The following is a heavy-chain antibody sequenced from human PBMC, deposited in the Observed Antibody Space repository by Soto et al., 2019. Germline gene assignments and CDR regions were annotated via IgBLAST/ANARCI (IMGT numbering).Heavy chain of an antibody. J-gene: IGHJ4*02. D-gene: IGHD2-15*01. CDR2: INSDGSST. CDR3: VRTSLVVAAATRADY. Sequence: EVQLVESGGGLVQPGGSLRLSCAASGFTFSSYWMHWVREAPGKGRVWVSRINSDGSSTSYADSVKGRFTIYRDNAKNRLYLEMNTLRAADTAVYYCVRTSLVVAAATRADYWGQGTLVTVTS. V-gene: IGHV3-74*01. CDR1: GFTFSSYW.